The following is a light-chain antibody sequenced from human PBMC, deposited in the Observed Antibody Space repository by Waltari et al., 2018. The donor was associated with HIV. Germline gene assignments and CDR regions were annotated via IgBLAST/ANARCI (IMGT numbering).Light chain of an antibody. V-gene: IGLV3-1*01. J-gene: IGLJ2*01. CDR1: KLGEKY. Sequence: SYELTRPPSVSVSPGQTASITCSGEKLGEKYACWYQQKPGQSPVVVIYQDRKRPSGIPERISGSNSGNTATLTINGTQAMDEADYYCQAWDSSTVIFGGGTRLTVL. CDR2: QDR. CDR3: QAWDSSTVI.